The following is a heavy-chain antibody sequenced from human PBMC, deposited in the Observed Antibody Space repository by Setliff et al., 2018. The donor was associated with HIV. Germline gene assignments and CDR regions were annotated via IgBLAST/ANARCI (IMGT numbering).Heavy chain of an antibody. CDR2: VYSTGST. V-gene: IGHV4-59*01. Sequence: SETLSLTCTVSGGSMSTYYWTWIRQPPGKGLEWIGYVYSTGSTNSKSSLKSRVTISVDTSKNQFSLKLSSVTAADTAVYYCARVATGPVSFDIWGQGTMVTVSS. J-gene: IGHJ3*02. CDR3: ARVATGPVSFDI. D-gene: IGHD3-9*01. CDR1: GGSMSTYY.